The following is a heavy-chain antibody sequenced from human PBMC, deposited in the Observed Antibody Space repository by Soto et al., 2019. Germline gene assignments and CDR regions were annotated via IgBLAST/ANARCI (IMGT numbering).Heavy chain of an antibody. V-gene: IGHV1-69*01. J-gene: IGHJ3*02. D-gene: IGHD3-16*02. Sequence: QVQLVQSGAEVKKPGSSVKVSCKASGGTFSSYAISWVRQAPGQGLEWMGGIIPIFGTANYAQKFQGRVTITADESTSTAYMELSSLRSEDTAVYYCAREVYDYVWGSYHTHHAFDIWGQGTMVTVSS. CDR2: IIPIFGTA. CDR3: AREVYDYVWGSYHTHHAFDI. CDR1: GGTFSSYA.